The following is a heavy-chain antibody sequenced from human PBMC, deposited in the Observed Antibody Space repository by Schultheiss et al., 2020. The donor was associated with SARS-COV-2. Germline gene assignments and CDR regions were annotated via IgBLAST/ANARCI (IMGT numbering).Heavy chain of an antibody. V-gene: IGHV4-34*01. Sequence: SETLSLTCAVYGGSFSGYYWSWIRQPPGKGLEWIGEINHSGSTNYNPSLKSRVTISVDTSKNQFSLKLSSVTAADTAVYYCAKDGDREWLLFPFGFDYWGQGTLVTVSS. CDR3: AKDGDREWLLFPFGFDY. CDR2: INHSGST. CDR1: GGSFSGYY. J-gene: IGHJ4*02. D-gene: IGHD3-3*01.